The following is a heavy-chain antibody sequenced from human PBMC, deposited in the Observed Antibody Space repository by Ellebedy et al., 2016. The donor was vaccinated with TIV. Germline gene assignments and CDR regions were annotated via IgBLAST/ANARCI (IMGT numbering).Heavy chain of an antibody. Sequence: SETLSLXXTVSGGSISSSSYYWGWIRQPPGKGLEWIGSIYYSGSTYYNPSLKSRVTISVDTSKNQFSLKLSSVTAADTAVYYCARHRSGLSSNWFDPWGQGTLVTVSS. CDR3: ARHRSGLSSNWFDP. J-gene: IGHJ5*02. CDR2: IYYSGST. V-gene: IGHV4-39*01. D-gene: IGHD6-19*01. CDR1: GGSISSSSYY.